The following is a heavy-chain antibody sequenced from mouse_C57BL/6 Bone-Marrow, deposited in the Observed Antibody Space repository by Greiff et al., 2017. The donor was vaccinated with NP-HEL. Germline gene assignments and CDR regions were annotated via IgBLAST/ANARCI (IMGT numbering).Heavy chain of an antibody. CDR2: SRNKANDYTT. D-gene: IGHD2-4*01. V-gene: IGHV7-1*01. Sequence: EVMLVESGGGLVQSGRSLRLSCATSGFTFSDFYMEWVRQAPGKGLEWIAASRNKANDYTTEYSASVKGRFIVSRDTSQSILYLQMNALRAEDTAIYYCARDAGLRRMDYWGQGTSVTVSS. CDR1: GFTFSDFY. J-gene: IGHJ4*01. CDR3: ARDAGLRRMDY.